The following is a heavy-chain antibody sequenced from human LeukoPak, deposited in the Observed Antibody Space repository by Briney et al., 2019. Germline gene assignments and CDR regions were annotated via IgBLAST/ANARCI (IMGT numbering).Heavy chain of an antibody. D-gene: IGHD3-22*01. CDR3: ARLWAHYDSSGYYYSGNWFDP. CDR1: GGSISSYY. V-gene: IGHV4-59*01. CDR2: IYYSGST. Sequence: SETLSLTCTVSGGSISSYYWSWIRQPPGKGLEWIGYIYYSGSTNYNPSLKSRVTISVDTSKNQFSLKLSSVTVADTAVYYCARLWAHYDSSGYYYSGNWFDPWGQGTLVTVSS. J-gene: IGHJ5*02.